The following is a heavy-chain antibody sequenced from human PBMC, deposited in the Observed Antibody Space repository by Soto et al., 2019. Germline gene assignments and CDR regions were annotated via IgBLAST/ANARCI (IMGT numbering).Heavy chain of an antibody. D-gene: IGHD5-18*01. V-gene: IGHV3-30*04. CDR3: ASGHTSNSAMVTGKVDF. CDR1: GFTFTSYA. Sequence: QVQLVESGGGVVQPGTSLRLSCAASGFTFTSYALHWVRQAPGKGLEWVAVIAYAGNIAYYADSVKGRFTISRDNSKNTLYLQLNSLRTADTAVYYCASGHTSNSAMVTGKVDFWGQGTPVTVSS. J-gene: IGHJ4*02. CDR2: IAYAGNIA.